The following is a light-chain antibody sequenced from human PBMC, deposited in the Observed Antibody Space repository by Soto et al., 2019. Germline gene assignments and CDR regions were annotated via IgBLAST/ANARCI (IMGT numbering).Light chain of an antibody. CDR1: SSDVGGYNY. V-gene: IGLV2-14*01. J-gene: IGLJ1*01. CDR2: DVS. Sequence: QSVLTQPASVSVSPGQSITISCTGTSSDVGGYNYVSWYQQHPGKAPKLMIYDVSNRPSGVSNRFSGSKSGNTASLTISGLQAEDEADYYCSSYTSSSTLNYVFGTGTRSPS. CDR3: SSYTSSSTLNYV.